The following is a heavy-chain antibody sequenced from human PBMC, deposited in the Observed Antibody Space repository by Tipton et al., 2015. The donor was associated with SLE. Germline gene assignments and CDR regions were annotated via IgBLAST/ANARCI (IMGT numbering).Heavy chain of an antibody. J-gene: IGHJ3*02. CDR1: GGSISSYY. Sequence: LRLSCTVSGGSISSYYWSWIRQPPGKGLEWIGYIYYSGSTNYNPSLKSRVTISVDTSKNQFSLKLGSVTAADTAVYYCARDRSQQPDAFDIWGQGTMVTVSS. CDR3: ARDRSQQPDAFDI. CDR2: IYYSGST. V-gene: IGHV4-59*01. D-gene: IGHD6-13*01.